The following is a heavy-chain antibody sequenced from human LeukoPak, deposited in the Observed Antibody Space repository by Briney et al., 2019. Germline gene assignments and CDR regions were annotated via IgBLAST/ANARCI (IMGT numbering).Heavy chain of an antibody. V-gene: IGHV1-24*01. D-gene: IGHD1-1*01. CDR3: ATVPLPLERPYNWFDP. CDR2: FDPEDGET. CDR1: GYTLTELS. J-gene: IGHJ5*02. Sequence: ASVKVSCKVSGYTLTELSMHWVRQAPGKGLEWMGGFDPEDGETIYAQKFQGRVTMTEDTSTDTAYMELSSLRSEDTAVYYCATVPLPLERPYNWFDPWGQGTLVTVSS.